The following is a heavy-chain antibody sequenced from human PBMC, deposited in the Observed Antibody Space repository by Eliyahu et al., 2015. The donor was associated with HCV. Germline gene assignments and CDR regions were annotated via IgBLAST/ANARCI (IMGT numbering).Heavy chain of an antibody. D-gene: IGHD3-10*01. V-gene: IGHV4-34*01. CDR3: ARDPTYYYGSGSYYNQMY. CDR1: XGSFSGYY. Sequence: QVQLQQWGAGLLKPSETLSLTCAVXXGSFSGYYWSWIRQPPGKGLEWIGEINHSGSTNYNPSLKSRVTISVDTSKNQFSLKLSSVTAADTAVYYCARDPTYYYGSGSYYNQMYWGQGTLVTVSS. J-gene: IGHJ4*02. CDR2: INHSGST.